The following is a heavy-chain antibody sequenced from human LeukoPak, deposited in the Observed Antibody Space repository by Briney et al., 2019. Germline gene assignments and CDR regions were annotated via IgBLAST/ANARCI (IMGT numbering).Heavy chain of an antibody. Sequence: GASLKLSCTASGYTFTNYNIHWVRQAPGQGLEWMGIINPSGGSTSYAHKFQGRFTMTRDTSTSTVYMELSSLRAEDTAVYYCAGTSGKTYYAILTRYYPFDYWGQGTLVTVSS. J-gene: IGHJ4*02. CDR3: AGTSGKTYYAILTRYYPFDY. V-gene: IGHV1-46*01. CDR2: INPSGGST. CDR1: GYTFTNYN. D-gene: IGHD3-9*01.